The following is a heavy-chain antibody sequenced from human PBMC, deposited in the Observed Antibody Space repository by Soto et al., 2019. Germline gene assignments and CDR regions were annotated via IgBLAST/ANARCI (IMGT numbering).Heavy chain of an antibody. D-gene: IGHD6-19*01. J-gene: IGHJ4*02. CDR2: IYHSGST. Sequence: QLQLQESGSGLVKPSQTLSLTCAVSGGSISSGGYSWSWIGQPPGKGLEWIGYIYHSGSTYYNPSLKSRVTLSVDRSKNQFSLKLSSVTAADTAVYYCARAGGLGAVAADYWGQGTLVTVSS. V-gene: IGHV4-30-2*01. CDR3: ARAGGLGAVAADY. CDR1: GGSISSGGYS.